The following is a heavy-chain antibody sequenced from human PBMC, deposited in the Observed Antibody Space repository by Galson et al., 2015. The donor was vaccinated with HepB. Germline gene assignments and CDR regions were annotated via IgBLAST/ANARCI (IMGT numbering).Heavy chain of an antibody. CDR2: ISGYNDNT. V-gene: IGHV1-18*01. J-gene: IGHJ3*02. CDR3: AREMATNDGFDI. CDR1: DYTFANSV. Sequence: SVKVSCKASDYTFANSVINWVRQAPGQGLEWMGWISGYNDNTNYAQRLQGRVTMTTDTSTNTAYMELRSLRSDDTAVYYCAREMATNDGFDIWGQGTMVTVSS. D-gene: IGHD5-24*01.